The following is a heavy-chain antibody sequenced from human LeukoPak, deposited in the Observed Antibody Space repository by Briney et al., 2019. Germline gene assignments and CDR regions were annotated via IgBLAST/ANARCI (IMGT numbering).Heavy chain of an antibody. D-gene: IGHD3-16*02. CDR3: ARFIHSYVWGSYRQSGIDY. CDR1: GFTFSDYY. J-gene: IGHJ4*02. CDR2: ISSSGSTI. V-gene: IGHV3-11*01. Sequence: PGGSLRLSCAASGFTFSDYYMSWIRQAPGKGLEWVSYISSSGSTIYYADSVKGRFTISRDNAKNSLYLQMNSLRAEDTAVYYCARFIHSYVWGSYRQSGIDYWGQGTLVTVSS.